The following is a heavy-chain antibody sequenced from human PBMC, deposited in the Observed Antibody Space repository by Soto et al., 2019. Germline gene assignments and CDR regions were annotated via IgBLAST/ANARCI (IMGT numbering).Heavy chain of an antibody. Sequence: ASVKFACKASGYTFIGYYMYWVRQALGQGLESMGWINPNSGGTNYAQKFQGWVTMTRDTSISTAYRELSRLRSDDTAVYYCARGQVVVAATFARTLFDYWGQGTLVTVSS. J-gene: IGHJ4*02. D-gene: IGHD2-15*01. CDR3: ARGQVVVAATFARTLFDY. V-gene: IGHV1-2*04. CDR1: GYTFIGYY. CDR2: INPNSGGT.